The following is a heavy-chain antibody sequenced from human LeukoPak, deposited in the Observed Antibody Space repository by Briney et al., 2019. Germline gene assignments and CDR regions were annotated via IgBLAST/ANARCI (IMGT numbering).Heavy chain of an antibody. V-gene: IGHV3-74*01. CDR1: GFTFSSYA. J-gene: IGHJ4*02. CDR2: INTDGRIT. Sequence: GGSLRLSYAASGFTFSSYAMSWVRQAPGKGLVWVSRINTDGRITNYADSVKGRFTISRDNAKNTLFLQMNSLRAEDTAVYYCASLLRGYLDYWGQGTLVTVSS. CDR3: ASLLRGYLDY. D-gene: IGHD2-15*01.